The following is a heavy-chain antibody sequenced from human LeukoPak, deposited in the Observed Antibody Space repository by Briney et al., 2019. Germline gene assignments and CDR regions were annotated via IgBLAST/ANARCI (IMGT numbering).Heavy chain of an antibody. J-gene: IGHJ4*02. CDR3: ARAGNNWSFDY. D-gene: IGHD1-1*01. V-gene: IGHV4-59*02. CDR2: IYCRGNT. Sequence: SETLSLTCTVSGDSVSIYYWSWIRQPPGKGLEWIGYIYCRGNTNYNPSLKSRVTMAVDTSKNQFSLKVSSVTAADTAVYYCARAGNNWSFDYWGQGTLVTVSS. CDR1: GDSVSIYY.